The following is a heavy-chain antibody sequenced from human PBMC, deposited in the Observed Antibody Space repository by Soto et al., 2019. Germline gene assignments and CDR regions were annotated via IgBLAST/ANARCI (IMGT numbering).Heavy chain of an antibody. D-gene: IGHD1-1*01. CDR1: GFTFSSYA. J-gene: IGHJ6*03. CDR2: ISGSGGST. Sequence: PGGSLRLSCAASGFTFSSYAMSWVRQAPGKGLERVSAISGSGGSTYYADSVKGRFTISRDNSKNTLYLQMNSLRAEDTAVYYCAKDPWTWSYYYYYMDVWGKGTTVTVSS. CDR3: AKDPWTWSYYYYYMDV. V-gene: IGHV3-23*01.